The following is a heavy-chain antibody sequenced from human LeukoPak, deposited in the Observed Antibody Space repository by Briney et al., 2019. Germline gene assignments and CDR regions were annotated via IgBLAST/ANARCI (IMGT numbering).Heavy chain of an antibody. V-gene: IGHV1-2*02. Sequence: GASVKVSCKASGYTFSDYYIHWARQAPGQGLEWMGWINPNSGGTKYAQKFQGRVTMTRDTSISTAYMEVSRLRSDDTAVYYCASEGSDYWGQGTLVTVSS. J-gene: IGHJ4*02. CDR2: INPNSGGT. CDR3: ASEGSDY. CDR1: GYTFSDYY.